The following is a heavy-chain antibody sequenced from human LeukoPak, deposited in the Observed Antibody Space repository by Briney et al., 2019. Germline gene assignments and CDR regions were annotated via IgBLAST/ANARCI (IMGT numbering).Heavy chain of an antibody. CDR1: GGSISSYY. V-gene: IGHV4-34*01. CDR2: INHSGST. J-gene: IGHJ4*02. CDR3: ARGGNCSGGSCYSTGLFDY. Sequence: SETLSLTCTVSGGSISSYYWSWIRQPPGKGLEWIGEINHSGSTHYNPSLKSRVTISVDRSKNQFSLKLNSVTAADTAVYYCARGGNCSGGSCYSTGLFDYWGQGTLVTVSS. D-gene: IGHD2-15*01.